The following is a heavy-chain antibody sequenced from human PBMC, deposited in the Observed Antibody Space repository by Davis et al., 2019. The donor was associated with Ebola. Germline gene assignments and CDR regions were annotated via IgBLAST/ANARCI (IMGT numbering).Heavy chain of an antibody. CDR3: AKDISYDSPYHFDY. CDR2: ISWNSGSI. D-gene: IGHD3-22*01. V-gene: IGHV3-9*01. Sequence: PGGSLRLSCAASGFTFDDYAMHWVRQAPGKGLEWVSGISWNSGSIGYADSVKGRFTISRDNAKNSLYLQMNSLRAEDTALYYCAKDISYDSPYHFDYWGQGTLVTVSS. J-gene: IGHJ4*02. CDR1: GFTFDDYA.